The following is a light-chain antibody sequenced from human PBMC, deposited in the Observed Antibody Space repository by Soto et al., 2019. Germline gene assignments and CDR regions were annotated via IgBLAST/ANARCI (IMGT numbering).Light chain of an antibody. V-gene: IGLV2-11*01. CDR1: SSDFGGYNY. CDR3: CSYAGTFYV. Sequence: QSALTQPHSVSGSPGQSVTISCTGTSSDFGGYNYVSWYQHHPGKAPKLMIYDVSERPSGVPDRFSGSKSGNTASLTISGLQAEDEADYYCCSYAGTFYVFGTGTKLTVL. J-gene: IGLJ1*01. CDR2: DVS.